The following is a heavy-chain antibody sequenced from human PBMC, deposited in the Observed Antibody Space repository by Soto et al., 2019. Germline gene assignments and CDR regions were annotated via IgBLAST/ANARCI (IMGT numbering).Heavy chain of an antibody. Sequence: LSLTCAVYGGSFSGYYWSWIRQPPGKGLEWIGEINHSGSTNYNPSLKSRVTISVDTSKNQFSLKLSSVTAADTAVYYCAREGGPMVRGVIIRGVRNWFDPWGQGTLVTVSS. CDR1: GGSFSGYY. J-gene: IGHJ5*02. V-gene: IGHV4-34*01. CDR3: AREGGPMVRGVIIRGVRNWFDP. D-gene: IGHD3-10*01. CDR2: INHSGST.